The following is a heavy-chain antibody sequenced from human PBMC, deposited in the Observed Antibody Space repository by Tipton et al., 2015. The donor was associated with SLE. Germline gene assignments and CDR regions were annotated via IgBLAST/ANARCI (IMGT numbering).Heavy chain of an antibody. Sequence: TLSLTCTVSGGSISSSSYYWGWIRQPPGKGLEWIGSIYYSGSTYYNPSLKSRVTISVDTSKNQFSLKLSSVTAADTAVYYCARPLELLAAFDIWGQGTMVTVSS. CDR1: GGSISSSSYY. CDR3: ARPLELLAAFDI. V-gene: IGHV4-39*07. D-gene: IGHD1-7*01. CDR2: IYYSGST. J-gene: IGHJ3*02.